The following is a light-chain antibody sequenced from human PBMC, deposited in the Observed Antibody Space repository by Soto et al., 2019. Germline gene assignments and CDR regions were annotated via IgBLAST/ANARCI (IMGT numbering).Light chain of an antibody. V-gene: IGKV1-39*01. J-gene: IGKJ1*01. CDR2: AAS. Sequence: DIQMTQSPSSLSASVGDRVTITCRASQSISSYLNWYQQKPGKAPKLLIYAASSLHSGVTSRFSGSGSGTDFTLTISSLQPEDFATYYCQQSYSTLPWTFGQGTKVEIK. CDR3: QQSYSTLPWT. CDR1: QSISSY.